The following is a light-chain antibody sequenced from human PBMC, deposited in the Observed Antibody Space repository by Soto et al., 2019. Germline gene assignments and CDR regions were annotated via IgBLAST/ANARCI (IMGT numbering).Light chain of an antibody. CDR1: QSVSSN. Sequence: IVMTQSPATLSVSPGERATLSCRASQSVSSNLAWHQQKPGQAPRLLIYGASTRATDIPARFSGSGSGTEFTLTISSLQSEDFAVYYCQQYSNWPLTFGGGTKVDIK. V-gene: IGKV3-15*01. J-gene: IGKJ4*01. CDR3: QQYSNWPLT. CDR2: GAS.